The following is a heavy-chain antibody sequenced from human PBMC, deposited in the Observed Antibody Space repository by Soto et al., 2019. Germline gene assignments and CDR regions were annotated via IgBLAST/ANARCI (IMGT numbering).Heavy chain of an antibody. D-gene: IGHD6-19*01. J-gene: IGHJ4*02. CDR1: GGSISIYY. CDR2: IYYSGST. Sequence: PSXTLSLTCTVSGGSISIYYCSWIQQPPGKGLEWIGYIYYSGSTNYNPSLKSRVTISVDTSKNQFSLKLSSVTAADTAVYYCARRIAVAGTGHFDYWGQGTLVTVSS. V-gene: IGHV4-59*08. CDR3: ARRIAVAGTGHFDY.